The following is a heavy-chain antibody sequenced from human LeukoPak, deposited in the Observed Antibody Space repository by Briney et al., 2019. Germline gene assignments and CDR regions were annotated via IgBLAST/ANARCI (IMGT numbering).Heavy chain of an antibody. V-gene: IGHV3-73*01. CDR3: AIKEWWLVGLASYFDY. CDR2: IRSKANSYAT. D-gene: IGHD6-19*01. CDR1: GFTFSGSA. J-gene: IGHJ4*02. Sequence: GGSLKLSCAASGFTFSGSAMHWVRQASGKGLEWVGRIRSKANSYATAYATSMKGRFTISRDDSKNTAYLQMNSLKTEDTAVYYCAIKEWWLVGLASYFDYWGQGTLVTVSS.